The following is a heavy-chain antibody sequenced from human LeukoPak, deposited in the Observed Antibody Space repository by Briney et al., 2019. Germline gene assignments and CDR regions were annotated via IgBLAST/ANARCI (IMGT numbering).Heavy chain of an antibody. CDR2: INGDGSST. V-gene: IGHV3-74*01. D-gene: IGHD6-19*01. CDR1: TFTFSTYW. CDR3: ATGSGSYYDS. J-gene: IGHJ5*01. Sequence: PGGSLRPSCSASTFTFSTYWMHWVRQAPGKGLVWVSRINGDGSSTIYADPVRGRFTISRDNAKNMVYLRMNSLTAEDTAVYYCATGSGSYYDSWGQGTRVTVSS.